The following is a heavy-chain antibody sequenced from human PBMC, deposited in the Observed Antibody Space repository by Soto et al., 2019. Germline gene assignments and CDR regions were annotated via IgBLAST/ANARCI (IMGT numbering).Heavy chain of an antibody. Sequence: QVQLVQSGAEVKKPGSSVKVSCKASGGTFSSYAITWVRQAPGQGLDWMGEIIPIFGATNFAQRFQGRLTITADKSTNTAYMELSSLTSEDTAVYYCARMGGSFLDSWGQGTLVIVSS. J-gene: IGHJ5*01. CDR1: GGTFSSYA. CDR2: IIPIFGAT. V-gene: IGHV1-69*06. D-gene: IGHD1-26*01. CDR3: ARMGGSFLDS.